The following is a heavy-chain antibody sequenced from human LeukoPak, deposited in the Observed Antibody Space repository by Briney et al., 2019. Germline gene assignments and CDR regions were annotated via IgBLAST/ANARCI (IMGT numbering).Heavy chain of an antibody. V-gene: IGHV1-24*01. D-gene: IGHD1-26*01. J-gene: IGHJ4*02. CDR3: ARDWPPSGYYFDY. Sequence: GASVKVSCKVSGYTLTELSMHWVRQAPGKGLEWMGGFDPEDGETIYAQKFQGRVTITADESTSTAYMELSSLRSEDTAVYYCARDWPPSGYYFDYWGQGTLVTVSS. CDR1: GYTLTELS. CDR2: FDPEDGET.